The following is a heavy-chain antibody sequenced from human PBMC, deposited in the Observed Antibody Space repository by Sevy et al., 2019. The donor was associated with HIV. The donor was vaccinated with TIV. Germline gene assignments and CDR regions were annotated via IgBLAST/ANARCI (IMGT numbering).Heavy chain of an antibody. D-gene: IGHD2-21*02. CDR3: AFQGDTARSVVLDY. J-gene: IGHJ4*02. V-gene: IGHV3-7*01. Sequence: GGSLRLSCAASKLTFRNYWMSWVRQAPGKGPEWVANINQDGSEIDYVDSVKGRFSISRDNAKKSLYLQMNNLRVEDTAVYYCAFQGDTARSVVLDYWGQGTLVTVSS. CDR1: KLTFRNYW. CDR2: INQDGSEI.